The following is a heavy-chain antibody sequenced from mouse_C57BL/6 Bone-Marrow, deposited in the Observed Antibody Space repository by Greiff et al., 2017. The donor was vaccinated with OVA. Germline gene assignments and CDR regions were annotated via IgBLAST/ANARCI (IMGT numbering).Heavy chain of an antibody. CDR3: ARGVDGYYGWFAY. Sequence: VQLQQSGPVLVKPGASVKMSCKASGYTFTDYYMNWVKQSHGKSLEWIGVINPYNGGTSYNQKFKGKATLTVDKSSSTAYMELNSLTSEDSAVYYCARGVDGYYGWFAYWGQGTLVTVSA. V-gene: IGHV1-19*01. D-gene: IGHD2-3*01. J-gene: IGHJ3*01. CDR2: INPYNGGT. CDR1: GYTFTDYY.